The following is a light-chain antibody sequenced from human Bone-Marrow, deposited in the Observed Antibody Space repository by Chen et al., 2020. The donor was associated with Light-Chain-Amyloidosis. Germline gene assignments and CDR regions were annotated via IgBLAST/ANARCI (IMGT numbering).Light chain of an antibody. Sequence: QSALTQPASVSGSPGQSITISCTGSSSDVGGYDYVSWYQQHPGKAPQLIIYDVSNRPSGVSDRFSGSKSGYTASLTISGLKADDEADYHGTSYTSSRTRVFGTGTKVTVL. J-gene: IGLJ1*01. CDR3: TSYTSSRTRV. CDR2: DVS. CDR1: SSDVGGYDY. V-gene: IGLV2-14*01.